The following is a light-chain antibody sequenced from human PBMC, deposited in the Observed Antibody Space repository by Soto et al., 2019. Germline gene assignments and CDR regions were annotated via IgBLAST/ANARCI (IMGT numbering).Light chain of an antibody. V-gene: IGKV1-39*01. CDR1: QSISTF. CDR3: QQSYTTPRT. Sequence: DIQMTQSPSSLSASVGDRVSVTSRASQSISTFLNWYQQRPVEAPKLLIYAASSLQSGVPSRFSGSGSGADFTLTIGSLQPEDFATYYCQQSYTTPRTFGQGTKVEVK. J-gene: IGKJ1*01. CDR2: AAS.